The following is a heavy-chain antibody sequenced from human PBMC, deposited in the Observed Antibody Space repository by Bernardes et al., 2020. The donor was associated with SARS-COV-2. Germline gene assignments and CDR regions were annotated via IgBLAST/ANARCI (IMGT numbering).Heavy chain of an antibody. CDR2: ISGSGGST. Sequence: GGSLRLSCAASGFTFSSYAMSWVRQAPGKGLEWVSAISGSGGSTYYADSVKGRFTISRDNSKNTLYLQMNSLRAEDTAVYYCAIMITFGGVIDAFDYWGQGTLVTVSS. CDR3: AIMITFGGVIDAFDY. V-gene: IGHV3-23*01. J-gene: IGHJ4*02. D-gene: IGHD3-16*02. CDR1: GFTFSSYA.